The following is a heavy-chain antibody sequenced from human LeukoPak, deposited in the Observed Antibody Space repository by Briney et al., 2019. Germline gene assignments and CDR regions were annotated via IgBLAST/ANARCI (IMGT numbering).Heavy chain of an antibody. D-gene: IGHD4-17*01. CDR3: ARLSTVTTSFDY. J-gene: IGHJ4*02. CDR2: IYTSGTT. Sequence: PSETLSLTCTVSGGSISSYYWSWIRQPAGKGLEWIGRIYTSGTTHYNPSLKSRVTMSVDTSRNQFSLKLSSVTAADTAVYYCARLSTVTTSFDYWGQGTLVTVSS. CDR1: GGSISSYY. V-gene: IGHV4-4*07.